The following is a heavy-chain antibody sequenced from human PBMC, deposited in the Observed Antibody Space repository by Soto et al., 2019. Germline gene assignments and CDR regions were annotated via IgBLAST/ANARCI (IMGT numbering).Heavy chain of an antibody. CDR3: AKVPVTYYYDSSGPIDY. CDR2: ISGSGGST. V-gene: IGHV3-23*01. D-gene: IGHD3-22*01. Sequence: PGGSLRLSCAASGFTFSSYAMSWVRQAPGKGLEWVSAISGSGGSTYYADSVKGRFTISRDNSKNTLYLQMNSLRAEDTAVYYCAKVPVTYYYDSSGPIDYWGQGTLVTVSS. J-gene: IGHJ4*02. CDR1: GFTFSSYA.